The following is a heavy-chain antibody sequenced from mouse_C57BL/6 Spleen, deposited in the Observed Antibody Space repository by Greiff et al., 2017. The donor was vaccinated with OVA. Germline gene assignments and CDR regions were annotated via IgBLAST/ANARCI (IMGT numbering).Heavy chain of an antibody. J-gene: IGHJ4*01. Sequence: QVQLQQPGAELVRPGTSVKLSCKASGYTFTSYWMHWVKQRPGQGLEWIGVIDPSDSYTNYNQKFKGKATLTVDTSSSTAYMQLSSLTSEDSAVYYCARSDSNYAGGDYWGQGTSVTVSS. CDR2: IDPSDSYT. CDR3: ARSDSNYAGGDY. V-gene: IGHV1-59*01. D-gene: IGHD2-5*01. CDR1: GYTFTSYW.